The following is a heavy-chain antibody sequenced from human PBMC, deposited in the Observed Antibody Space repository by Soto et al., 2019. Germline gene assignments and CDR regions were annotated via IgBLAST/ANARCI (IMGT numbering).Heavy chain of an antibody. J-gene: IGHJ5*02. Sequence: QVQLQESGPGLVTPSGTLSLTCSVSGVSISRSNWWTWVRQAPGKGLEWIGELYPSGGTTYNPSLHNRVTISVDYSKNHLSLTLTSVTAADTAVYYCARCLHCSNGGRFDPWGQGALVTVSS. CDR1: GVSISRSNW. CDR2: LYPSGGT. D-gene: IGHD2-8*01. V-gene: IGHV4-4*02. CDR3: ARCLHCSNGGRFDP.